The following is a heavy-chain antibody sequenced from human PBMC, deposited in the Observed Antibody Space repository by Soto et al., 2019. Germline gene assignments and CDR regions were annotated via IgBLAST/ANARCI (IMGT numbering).Heavy chain of an antibody. CDR2: IYYSGST. V-gene: IGHV4-59*08. CDR3: ARRWGSAADY. J-gene: IGHJ4*02. CDR1: GGSISSYY. D-gene: IGHD2-15*01. Sequence: QVQLQESGPGLVKPSETLSLTCTVSGGSISSYYWSWIRQPPGKGLEWIGYIYYSGSTNYNPSLKSRVTISVDTSKNQFSLKPSSVTAADTAVYYCARRWGSAADYWGQGTLVTVSS.